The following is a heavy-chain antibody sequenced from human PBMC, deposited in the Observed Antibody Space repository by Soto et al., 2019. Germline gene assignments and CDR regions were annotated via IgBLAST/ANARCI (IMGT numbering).Heavy chain of an antibody. CDR3: ERVYSRGWAFAY. CDR2: ISAYNGNT. V-gene: IGHV1-18*04. D-gene: IGHD6-19*01. Sequence: ASVNVSFKAAGYTFTSYCISWVRQAPGQWLELMGWISAYNGNTNYAQKLQGRVTMTTDTSTSTAYMELRSLRSDDKAVYYCERVYSRGWAFAYWGQVTLVPVS. J-gene: IGHJ4*02. CDR1: GYTFTSYC.